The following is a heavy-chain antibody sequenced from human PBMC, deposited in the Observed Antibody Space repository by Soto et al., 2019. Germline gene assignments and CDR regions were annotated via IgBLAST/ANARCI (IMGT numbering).Heavy chain of an antibody. CDR2: ISYDGSNK. D-gene: IGHD6-6*01. CDR3: AKPPPSSSPATLDDY. CDR1: GFTFSSYG. V-gene: IGHV3-30*18. Sequence: PGGSLRLSCAASGFTFSSYGMHWVRQAPGKGLEWVAVISYDGSNKYYADSVKGRFTISRDNSKNTLYLQMNSLRAEDTAVYYCAKPPPSSSPATLDDYWGQGTLVTVSS. J-gene: IGHJ4*02.